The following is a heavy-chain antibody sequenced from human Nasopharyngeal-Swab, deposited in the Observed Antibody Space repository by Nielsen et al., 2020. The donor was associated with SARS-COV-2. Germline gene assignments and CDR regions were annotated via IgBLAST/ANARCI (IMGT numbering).Heavy chain of an antibody. J-gene: IGHJ6*03. Sequence: VRQMPGKGLEWVSVIYSGGSTYYADSVKGRFTISRDNSRNTLYLQMNSLRAEDTAVYYCARTQYYDILTGYYYYYMDVWGKGTTVTVSS. CDR2: IYSGGST. D-gene: IGHD3-9*01. CDR3: ARTQYYDILTGYYYYYMDV. V-gene: IGHV3-53*01.